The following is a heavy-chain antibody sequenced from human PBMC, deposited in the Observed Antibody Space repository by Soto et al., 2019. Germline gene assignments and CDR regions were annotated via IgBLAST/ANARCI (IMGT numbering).Heavy chain of an antibody. CDR3: ARGVDYGDYPYFDY. CDR2: IYYSGST. D-gene: IGHD4-17*01. CDR1: GGSISSFY. V-gene: IGHV4-59*01. Sequence: QVQLQESGPGLVKPSETLSLTCTVSGGSISSFYWNCIRQPPGKGLEWIGFIYYSGSTNYNPSLKSRVTISADTSKNQFSLKLSSVTAADTAVYYCARGVDYGDYPYFDYWGQGTLVTVSS. J-gene: IGHJ4*02.